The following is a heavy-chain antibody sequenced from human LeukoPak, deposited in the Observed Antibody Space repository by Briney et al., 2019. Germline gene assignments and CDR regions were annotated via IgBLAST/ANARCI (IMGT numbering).Heavy chain of an antibody. CDR2: ISGSGGST. D-gene: IGHD6-13*01. CDR1: GFTFSGYA. CDR3: AKDLAPGYSSSPVDY. V-gene: IGHV3-23*01. J-gene: IGHJ4*02. Sequence: GGSLRLSCAASGFTFSGYAMSWVRQAPGKGLEWVSAISGSGGSTYYADSVKGRFTISRDNSKNTLYLQMNSLRAEDTAVYYCAKDLAPGYSSSPVDYWGQGTLVTVSS.